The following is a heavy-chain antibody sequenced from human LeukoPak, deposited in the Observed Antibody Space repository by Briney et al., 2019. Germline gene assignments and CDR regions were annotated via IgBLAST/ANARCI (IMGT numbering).Heavy chain of an antibody. CDR2: IYTSGST. V-gene: IGHV4-4*07. J-gene: IGHJ3*02. D-gene: IGHD6-19*01. CDR1: GGSISSYY. Sequence: SETLSLTCTVSGGSISSYYWSWIRQPAGKGLEWIGRIYTSGSTNYNPSLKSRVTMSVDTSKSQFSLKLSSVTAADTAVYYCAKDRYCSGWFDAFDILGQGAIVTVSS. CDR3: AKDRYCSGWFDAFDI.